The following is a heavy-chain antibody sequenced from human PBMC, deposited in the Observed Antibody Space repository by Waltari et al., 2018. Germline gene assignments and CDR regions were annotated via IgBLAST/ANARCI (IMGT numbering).Heavy chain of an antibody. D-gene: IGHD2-21*01. Sequence: EVQLLESGGGLVQPGGSLRLSCAASGFTFSSYAMSWVRQAPGKGLEWVSVIYSGGSTYYADSVKGRFTISRDNSKNTLYLQMNSLRAEDTAVYYYAKDRATGLLFHDAFDIWGQGTMVTVSS. CDR3: AKDRATGLLFHDAFDI. CDR1: GFTFSSYA. V-gene: IGHV3-23*03. J-gene: IGHJ3*02. CDR2: IYSGGST.